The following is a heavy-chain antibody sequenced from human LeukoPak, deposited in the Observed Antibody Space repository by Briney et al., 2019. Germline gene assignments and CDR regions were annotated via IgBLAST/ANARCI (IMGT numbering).Heavy chain of an antibody. Sequence: GSLRLSCAASGFTFSKYWMLWVRQAPGKGLESVSRINTDGTVTTYADSVKGRFTVSRDNADNTMILQMNSVRDEDTAVYYCATKQWLAPPPDSWGQGTPVTVSS. J-gene: IGHJ4*02. D-gene: IGHD6-19*01. CDR1: GFTFSKYW. CDR2: INTDGTVT. CDR3: ATKQWLAPPPDS. V-gene: IGHV3-74*01.